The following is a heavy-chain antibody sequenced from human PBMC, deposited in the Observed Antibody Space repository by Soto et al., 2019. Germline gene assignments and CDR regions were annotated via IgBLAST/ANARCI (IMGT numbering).Heavy chain of an antibody. J-gene: IGHJ5*02. CDR3: ARDLSNYGDYVEGRFDP. V-gene: IGHV4-31*03. D-gene: IGHD4-17*01. CDR1: GGSISSGGYY. CDR2: IYYSGST. Sequence: SETLSLTCTVSGGSISSGGYYWSWIRQHPGKGLEWIGYIYYSGSTYYNPSLKSRVTISVDTSKNQFSLKLSSVTAADTAVYYCARDLSNYGDYVEGRFDPWGQGTLVTVSS.